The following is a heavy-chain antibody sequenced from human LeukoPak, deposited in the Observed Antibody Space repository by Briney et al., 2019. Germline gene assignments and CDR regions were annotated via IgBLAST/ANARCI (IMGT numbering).Heavy chain of an antibody. J-gene: IGHJ4*02. CDR2: IKEDGSET. D-gene: IGHD5-24*01. CDR3: ARETPRRGETRDGYR. Sequence: GESLRLSCAASGFTFKKYWMNWVRQVPGKGLECLGNIKEDGSETYYADSVKGRFTISRDNTKNLLFLQINSLRVGDTAVYYCARETPRRGETRDGYRWGQGTLVTVSS. CDR1: GFTFKKYW. V-gene: IGHV3-7*01.